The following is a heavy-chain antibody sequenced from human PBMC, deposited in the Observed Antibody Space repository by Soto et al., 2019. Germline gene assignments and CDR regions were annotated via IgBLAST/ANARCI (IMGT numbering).Heavy chain of an antibody. V-gene: IGHV4-31*03. Sequence: SKTPSVICTLPVPSVGTGVYSWSWIRQLPGKGLEWIGYIKYSGTTHYSPSLKSRVNVSCDKSKNQVFLRLRFVTGADTVVYFCARDVRDTGYPYWFDAWGQGIMVTVSS. CDR3: ARDVRDTGYPYWFDA. CDR1: VPSVGTGVYS. J-gene: IGHJ5*02. D-gene: IGHD3-9*01. CDR2: IKYSGTT.